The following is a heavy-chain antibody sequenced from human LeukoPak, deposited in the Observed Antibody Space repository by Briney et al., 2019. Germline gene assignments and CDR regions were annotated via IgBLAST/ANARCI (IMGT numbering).Heavy chain of an antibody. Sequence: GGSLRLSCAASGVTLRNYAMTWIRQAPGKGLQWVSVISGDGESTYYADSVRGRFTISRDNSKNTLYLQMNSLRAEDTAVYYCARDGSGEWEPGQYSCFDYWGQGTLVTVSS. D-gene: IGHD1-26*01. CDR1: GVTLRNYA. J-gene: IGHJ4*02. CDR3: ARDGSGEWEPGQYSCFDY. V-gene: IGHV3-23*01. CDR2: ISGDGEST.